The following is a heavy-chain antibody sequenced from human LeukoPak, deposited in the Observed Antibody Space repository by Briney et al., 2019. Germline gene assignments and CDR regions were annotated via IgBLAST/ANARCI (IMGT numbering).Heavy chain of an antibody. J-gene: IGHJ4*02. D-gene: IGHD3-3*02. CDR1: GFTFSDYY. Sequence: GGSLRLSCAASGFTFSDYYMSWIRQAPGKGLEWVAVIWYDGSNKYYADSVKGRFTISRDNSKNTLYLQMNSLRAEDTAVYYCATISSFWGQGTLVTVSS. CDR3: ATISSF. V-gene: IGHV3-33*08. CDR2: IWYDGSNK.